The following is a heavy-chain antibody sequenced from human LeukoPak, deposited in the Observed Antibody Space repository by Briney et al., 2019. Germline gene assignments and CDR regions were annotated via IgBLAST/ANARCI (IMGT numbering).Heavy chain of an antibody. CDR2: IVVGSGNT. D-gene: IGHD1-26*01. J-gene: IGHJ4*02. V-gene: IGHV1-58*01. Sequence: SVKVSCKASGFTFTSSAVQWVRQARGQRLEWIGWIVVGSGNTNYAQKFQERVTSTRDMSTSTAYMELSSLRSEDTAVYYCAARDFIVGASSFDCWGQGTLATVSS. CDR1: GFTFTSSA. CDR3: AARDFIVGASSFDC.